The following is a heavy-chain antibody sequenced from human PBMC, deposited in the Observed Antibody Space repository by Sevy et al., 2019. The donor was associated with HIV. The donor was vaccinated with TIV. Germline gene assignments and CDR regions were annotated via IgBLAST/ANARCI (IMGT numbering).Heavy chain of an antibody. J-gene: IGHJ4*02. D-gene: IGHD6-19*01. V-gene: IGHV3-23*01. CDR2: ISGCGDST. Sequence: GGSLRLSCAAPGFTFSSYAMSWVRQAPGKGLEWVSVISGCGDSTYYADSVKGRFTISRDNSKNTLYLQMNNLRAEDTAVYYCARANRYSSDLGYWGQGTLVTVSS. CDR1: GFTFSSYA. CDR3: ARANRYSSDLGY.